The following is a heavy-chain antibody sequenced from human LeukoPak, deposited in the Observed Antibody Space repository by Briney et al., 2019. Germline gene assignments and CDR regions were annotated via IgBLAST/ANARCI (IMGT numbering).Heavy chain of an antibody. V-gene: IGHV4-61*05. CDR2: IYYSGST. Sequence: SETPSRTCTVSGGSISSSSYYWGWIRQPPGKGLEWIAYIYYSGSTNYNPSLKSRVTISVDRSKNQCSLKVNSVTAADTAVYYCARSPGYYFDYWGQGTLVTVSS. D-gene: IGHD6-13*01. CDR3: ARSPGYYFDY. J-gene: IGHJ4*02. CDR1: GGSISSSSYY.